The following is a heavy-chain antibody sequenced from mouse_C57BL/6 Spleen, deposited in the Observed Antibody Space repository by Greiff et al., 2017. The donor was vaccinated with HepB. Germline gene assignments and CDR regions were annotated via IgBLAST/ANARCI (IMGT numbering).Heavy chain of an antibody. CDR1: GYTFTSYD. J-gene: IGHJ3*01. CDR3: ARSQGDLGPVLDY. Sequence: VQLQQSGPELVKPGASVKLSCKASGYTFTSYDINWVKQRPGPGPERIGWIYPRDGSTKYNEKFKGKATLTVDTSSSTARMELHSLTSEDCAVYFWARSQGDLGPVLDYWSQGALVTVSA. D-gene: IGHD4-1*01. V-gene: IGHV1-85*01. CDR2: IYPRDGST.